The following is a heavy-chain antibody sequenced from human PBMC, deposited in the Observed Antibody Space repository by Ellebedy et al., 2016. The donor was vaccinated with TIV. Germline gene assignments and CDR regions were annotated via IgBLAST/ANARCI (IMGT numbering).Heavy chain of an antibody. Sequence: AASVKVSCKASGYTFTTFYIHWVRQAPGQGLEWMGIINPSTDSTNYAQRFQGRVTMTRATSISTTYTELSSLRSDDAAVYYCAKALSAYDYYVLDFWGQGTLLTVSS. J-gene: IGHJ4*02. CDR3: AKALSAYDYYVLDF. V-gene: IGHV1-46*01. CDR2: INPSTDST. CDR1: GYTFTTFY. D-gene: IGHD3-10*02.